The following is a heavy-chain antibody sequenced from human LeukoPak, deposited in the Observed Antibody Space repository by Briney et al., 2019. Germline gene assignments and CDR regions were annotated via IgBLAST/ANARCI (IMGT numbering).Heavy chain of an antibody. CDR1: SGSISDNNYY. CDR2: IYYTGGT. D-gene: IGHD5-18*01. V-gene: IGHV4-39*07. CDR3: ARGRNLYSYGYFFDY. J-gene: IGHJ4*02. Sequence: SETLSLTCTVSSGSISDNNYYWGWIRQPPGKGLEWIGRIYYTGGTYFNPSLKSRVTISVDTSENQFSLKLSSVTAADTAVYFCARGRNLYSYGYFFDYWGQGTLVTVSS.